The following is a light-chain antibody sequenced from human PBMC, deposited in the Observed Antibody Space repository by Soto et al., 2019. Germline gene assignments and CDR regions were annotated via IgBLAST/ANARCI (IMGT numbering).Light chain of an antibody. CDR3: TSYTKHLYV. CDR2: EVS. J-gene: IGLJ1*01. V-gene: IGLV2-14*01. Sequence: QSVLTQPASVSGSPGQSITISCTGSYSDVGGDDFVSWYQHHPGKAPKLIIYEVSYRPSGVSNRFSGSKSGNTASLTISGLQAEDEADYYCTSYTKHLYVFGSGTKVTVL. CDR1: YSDVGGDDF.